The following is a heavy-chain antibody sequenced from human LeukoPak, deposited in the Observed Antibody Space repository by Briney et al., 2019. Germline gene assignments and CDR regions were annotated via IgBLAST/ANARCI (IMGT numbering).Heavy chain of an antibody. CDR2: IKQDGSEK. CDR3: ARANYGDYRPYMDV. V-gene: IGHV3-7*01. Sequence: GGSLRLSCAASGFTFSSYWMSWVRQAPGKGLEWVANIKQDGSEKYYVDSVKGRFTISRDNAKNSLYLQMNSLRAEDTAVYYCARANYGDYRPYMDVWGKGTTVTVSS. D-gene: IGHD4-17*01. J-gene: IGHJ6*03. CDR1: GFTFSSYW.